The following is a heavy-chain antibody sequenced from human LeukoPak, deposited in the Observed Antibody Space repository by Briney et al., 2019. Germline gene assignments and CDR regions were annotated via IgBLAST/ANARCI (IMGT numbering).Heavy chain of an antibody. CDR2: ISTSGTT. V-gene: IGHV4-4*07. D-gene: IGHD2-2*01. Sequence: PSETLSLTCTVSGGSISSYCWSWIRQPAGKGLEWLGRISTSGTTNYNPSLKSRVTMSVDTSKNQFSLKLSSVTAADTALYYCAGSPAAATPVDYWGQGTLVTVSS. CDR1: GGSISSYC. J-gene: IGHJ4*02. CDR3: AGSPAAATPVDY.